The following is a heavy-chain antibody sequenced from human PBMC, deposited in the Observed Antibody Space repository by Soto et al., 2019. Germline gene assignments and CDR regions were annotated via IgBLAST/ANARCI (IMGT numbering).Heavy chain of an antibody. CDR3: AMTVIAPSPYLDH. V-gene: IGHV4-4*07. J-gene: IGHJ4*02. CDR2: IYTTGAT. D-gene: IGHD4-17*01. CDR1: GDSISRKY. Sequence: QVQLQESGPGLVKPSETLSLTCSVSGDSISRKYWSWLRQPAGGGLEWIGRIYTTGATNYNSSLKGRGSMSVDTSKNQFSLRLTSVTAADTAVYFCAMTVIAPSPYLDHWGQGLLVTVSS.